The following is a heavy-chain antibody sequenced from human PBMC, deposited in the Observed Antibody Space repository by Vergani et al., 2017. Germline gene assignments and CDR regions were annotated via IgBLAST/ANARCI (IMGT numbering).Heavy chain of an antibody. D-gene: IGHD2-15*01. CDR3: ARVCRGLYMDV. V-gene: IGHV3-48*03. Sequence: EVQLVESGGGLVQPGGSLRLSCAASGFTFSSYDMNWVRQAPGKGLEWVSYISSSGSTIYYADSVKGRFTISRDNAKNSLYLQMNSLRAEDTAVYYCARVCRGLYMDVWGKGTTVTVSS. CDR1: GFTFSSYD. J-gene: IGHJ6*03. CDR2: ISSSGSTI.